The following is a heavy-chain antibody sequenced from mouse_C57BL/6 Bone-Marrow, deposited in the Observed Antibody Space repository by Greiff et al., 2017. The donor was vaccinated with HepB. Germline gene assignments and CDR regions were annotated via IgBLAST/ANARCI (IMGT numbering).Heavy chain of an antibody. V-gene: IGHV2-6-1*01. Sequence: VQLVESGPGLVAPSQRLSITCTVSGFSLTSYGVHWVRQPPGKGLEWLVVIWSDGSTTSNSALKSRLSISKDNSKSHVFLKMNSLQTDDTAMYYCARHYYGSSWSYWYFDVWGTGTTVTVSS. CDR2: IWSDGST. CDR1: GFSLTSYG. CDR3: ARHYYGSSWSYWYFDV. J-gene: IGHJ1*03. D-gene: IGHD1-1*01.